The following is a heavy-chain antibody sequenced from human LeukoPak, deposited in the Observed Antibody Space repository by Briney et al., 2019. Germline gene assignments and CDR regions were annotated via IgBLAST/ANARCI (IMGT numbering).Heavy chain of an antibody. CDR3: ARTVARIGY. CDR1: GFTFSSYE. D-gene: IGHD4-23*01. CDR2: ISSSGNTI. V-gene: IGHV3-48*03. Sequence: GGSLRLSCAASGFTFSSYEMNWVRQAPGKGLEWVSHISSSGNTIYYTDSVKGRFTISRDNSKNLLYLQMNSLKAEDTAIYYCARTVARIGYWGQGTLVAVST. J-gene: IGHJ4*02.